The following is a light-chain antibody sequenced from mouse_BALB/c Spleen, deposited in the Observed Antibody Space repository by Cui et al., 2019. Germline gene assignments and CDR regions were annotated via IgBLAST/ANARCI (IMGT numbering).Light chain of an antibody. V-gene: IGKV4-80*01. CDR2: STS. CDR3: HQWSSYPWT. Sequence: QIVLTQSPAILSASPGEEITLTCSASSSVSDMHWYQQKSGTSPKLLIYSTSNLASGVPSRFSGSGSGTFYSLTISSVEAEDAADYYCHQWSSYPWTFGGGTKLEIK. J-gene: IGKJ1*01. CDR1: SSVSD.